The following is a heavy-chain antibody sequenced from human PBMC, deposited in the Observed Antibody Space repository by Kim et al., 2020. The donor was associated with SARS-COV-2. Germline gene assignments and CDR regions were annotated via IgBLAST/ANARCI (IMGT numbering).Heavy chain of an antibody. J-gene: IGHJ2*01. D-gene: IGHD6-19*01. Sequence: SETLSLTCAVYGGSFSGYYWSWIRQPPGKGLEWIGEINHSGSTNYNPSLKSRVTISVDTSKNQFSLKLSSVTAADTAVYYCASASGWYWYFDLWGRGTLVTVSS. CDR3: ASASGWYWYFDL. CDR2: INHSGST. CDR1: GGSFSGYY. V-gene: IGHV4-34*01.